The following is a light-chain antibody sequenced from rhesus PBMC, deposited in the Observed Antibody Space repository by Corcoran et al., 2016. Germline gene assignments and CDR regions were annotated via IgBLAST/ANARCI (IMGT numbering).Light chain of an antibody. V-gene: IGKV1-22*01. CDR1: QSISSW. J-gene: IGKJ2*01. Sequence: DIQMTQSPSSLSASVGDTVTITCRASQSISSWLAWYQQKPGKAPNLLFYKASTVQSGVPSRFSGSGSGTAFTLTISSLQSEDFATYYGQQYSSSPYSFGQGTKGEIK. CDR3: QQYSSSPYS. CDR2: KAS.